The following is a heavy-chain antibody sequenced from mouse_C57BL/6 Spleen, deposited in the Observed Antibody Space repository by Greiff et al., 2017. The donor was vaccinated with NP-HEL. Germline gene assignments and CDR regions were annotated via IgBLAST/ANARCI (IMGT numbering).Heavy chain of an antibody. J-gene: IGHJ4*01. V-gene: IGHV5-4*01. Sequence: EVQLVESGGGLVKPGGSLKLSCAASGFTFSSYAMSWVRQTPEKRLEWVATISDGGSYTYYPDNVKGRFTISRDNAKNNLYLQMSHLKSEDTAMYYCARDWGGGYYDYYAMDYWGQGTSVTVSS. D-gene: IGHD2-3*01. CDR2: ISDGGSYT. CDR1: GFTFSSYA. CDR3: ARDWGGGYYDYYAMDY.